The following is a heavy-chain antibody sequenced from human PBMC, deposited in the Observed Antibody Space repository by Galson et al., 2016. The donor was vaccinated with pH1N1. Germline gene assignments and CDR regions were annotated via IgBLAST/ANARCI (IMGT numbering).Heavy chain of an antibody. D-gene: IGHD2-2*01. CDR3: AHRTSNQFYYFQH. Sequence: PALVKPTQTLTLTCNLTGFSLITPAVGVVWIRQPPGKALEWLALIYWNDDKLYNPSLKSRLTITQDTSKNHVVLTLTDMAPVDTATYLCAHRTSNQFYYFQHWGEGALVTVSS. CDR2: IYWNDDK. J-gene: IGHJ4*02. V-gene: IGHV2-5*01. CDR1: GFSLITPAVG.